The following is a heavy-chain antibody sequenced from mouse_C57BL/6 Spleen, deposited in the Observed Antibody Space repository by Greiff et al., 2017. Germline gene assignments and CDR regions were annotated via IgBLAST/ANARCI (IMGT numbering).Heavy chain of an antibody. Sequence: QVQLKQSDAELVKPGASVKISCKVSGYTFTDHTIHWMKQRPEQGLEWIGYIYPRDGSIKYNEKFKGKATLTADKSSSTAYMQLNRLTSEDSAVYFCARRDYYGNYVGAMDYWGQGTSVTVSS. CDR3: ARRDYYGNYVGAMDY. D-gene: IGHD2-1*01. CDR2: IYPRDGSI. J-gene: IGHJ4*01. V-gene: IGHV1-78*01. CDR1: GYTFTDHT.